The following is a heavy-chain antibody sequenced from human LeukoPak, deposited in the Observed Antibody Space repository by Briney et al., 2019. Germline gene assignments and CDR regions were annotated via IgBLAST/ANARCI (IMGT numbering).Heavy chain of an antibody. CDR2: IYYSGST. CDR1: GGSITNYY. D-gene: IGHD3-10*01. J-gene: IGHJ4*02. Sequence: PSETLSLTCTVSGGSITNYYWSWIRQPPGKGLEWIGYIYYSGSTNYNPSLKSRVTISVDTFTNQFSLKLSSVTAADTAVYYCARSYGSGSKVDWGQGTLVTVSS. CDR3: ARSYGSGSKVD. V-gene: IGHV4-59*12.